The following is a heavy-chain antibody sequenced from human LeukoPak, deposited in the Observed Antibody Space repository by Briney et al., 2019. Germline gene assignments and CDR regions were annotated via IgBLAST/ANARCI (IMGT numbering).Heavy chain of an antibody. CDR2: ISGSGGNR. Sequence: GGSLRLSCAASGLTFSSYAMSWVRQAPGKGLEWVSDISGSGGNRYYADSVKGRFTISRDNSKNTLYLQMNSLRAEDTAVYYCAKDVDYYYMDVWGKGTTVTVSS. J-gene: IGHJ6*03. CDR1: GLTFSSYA. V-gene: IGHV3-23*01. CDR3: AKDVDYYYMDV.